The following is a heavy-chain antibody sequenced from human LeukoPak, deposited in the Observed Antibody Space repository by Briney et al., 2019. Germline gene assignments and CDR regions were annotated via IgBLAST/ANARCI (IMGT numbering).Heavy chain of an antibody. J-gene: IGHJ4*02. CDR3: AKGGYSYGLPYYFDY. D-gene: IGHD5-18*01. CDR1: GFTFSSYS. CDR2: ISGSGGST. V-gene: IGHV3-23*01. Sequence: PGGSLRLSCAASGFTFSSYSMNWVRQAPGKGLEWVSAISGSGGSTYYADSVKGRFTISRDNSKNTLYLQMNSLRAEDTAVYYCAKGGYSYGLPYYFDYWGQGTLVTVSS.